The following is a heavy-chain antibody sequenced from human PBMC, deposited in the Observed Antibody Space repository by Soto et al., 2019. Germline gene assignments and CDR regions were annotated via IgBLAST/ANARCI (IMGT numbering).Heavy chain of an antibody. CDR3: ASPPLSCSGGSCYSNWFDP. V-gene: IGHV4-39*01. CDR2: IYYSGST. Sequence: SQTLSLPCTVSGGAISSSSYYWGWSRQPPGKGLEWMGSIYYSGSTYYNPSLKSRVTISVDTSKNQFSLKLSSVPAADTAVYYCASPPLSCSGGSCYSNWFDPWAQGTLVTVSS. CDR1: GGAISSSSYY. J-gene: IGHJ5*02. D-gene: IGHD2-15*01.